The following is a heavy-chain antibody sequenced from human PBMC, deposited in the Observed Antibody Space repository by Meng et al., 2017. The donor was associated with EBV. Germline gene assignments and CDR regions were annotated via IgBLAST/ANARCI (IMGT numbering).Heavy chain of an antibody. V-gene: IGHV1-69*01. J-gene: IGHJ4*02. CDR1: GGHFRSCA. Sequence: QVVLVQQAAVGEKPGSSVQGSCRTSGGHFRSCAISWLRQAPHQGREWLGGFLPRLGAPNYAQKFHGRVKITADESTSTHYMDLSSLRSEDTAIYYCASESGRGYTSDYWGQGTLVTVSS. CDR2: FLPRLGAP. CDR3: ASESGRGYTSDY. D-gene: IGHD3-10*01.